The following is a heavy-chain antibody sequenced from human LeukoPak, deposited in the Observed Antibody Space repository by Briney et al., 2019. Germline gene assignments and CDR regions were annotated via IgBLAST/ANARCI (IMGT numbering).Heavy chain of an antibody. CDR1: GYTFTSYY. CDR3: ARVKYYYDSSGYVYGMDV. V-gene: IGHV1-2*02. J-gene: IGHJ6*02. CDR2: INPHSGGT. D-gene: IGHD3-22*01. Sequence: ASVKVSCKASGYTFTSYYIHWLRQAPGRGLEWMGWINPHSGGTNYAQKFQGRVAMTRDRSMNTAYMELSRLRSDDTAVYYCARVKYYYDSSGYVYGMDVWGQGTTVTVSS.